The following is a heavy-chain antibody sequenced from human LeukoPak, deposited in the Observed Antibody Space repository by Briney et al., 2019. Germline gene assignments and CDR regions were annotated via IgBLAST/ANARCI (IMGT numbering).Heavy chain of an antibody. CDR1: GGSFSGYY. J-gene: IGHJ6*03. Sequence: SETLSLTCAVYGGSFSGYYWSWIRQPPGKGLEWIGEINHGGSTNYNPSLKSRVTISVDTSKNQFSLKLSSVTAADTAVYYCARGQRALAVAGKGYYYYYMDVWGKGTTVTVSS. V-gene: IGHV4-34*01. CDR2: INHGGST. D-gene: IGHD6-19*01. CDR3: ARGQRALAVAGKGYYYYYMDV.